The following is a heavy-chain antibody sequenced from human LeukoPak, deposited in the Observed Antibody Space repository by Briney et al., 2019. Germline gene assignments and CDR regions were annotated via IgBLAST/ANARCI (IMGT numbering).Heavy chain of an antibody. CDR2: ISGSGDST. V-gene: IGHV3-23*01. J-gene: IGHJ2*01. CDR1: GFTVSSNY. Sequence: PGGSLRLSCAASGFTVSSNYMSWVRQAPGKGLEWVSAISGSGDSTYYADSVKGRFTISRDNSKNTLYLQMNSLRAGDTAVYYCAKGRPGAYWYFDLWGRGTLVTVFS. CDR3: AKGRPGAYWYFDL.